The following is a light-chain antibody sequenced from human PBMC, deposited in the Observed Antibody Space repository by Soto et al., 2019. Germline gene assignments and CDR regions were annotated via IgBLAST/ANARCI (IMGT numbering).Light chain of an antibody. J-gene: IGLJ1*01. CDR3: SSYTSTSTL. CDR1: SSDIGGYNH. Sequence: QSAVTQPASVSGSPGQSITISCTGTSSDIGGYNHVSWYQQHPGKAPKLMIYNVSNRPSGVSNRFSGSKSGNTASLTISGLQAEDGADYYCSSYTSTSTLFGTGTKLTVL. V-gene: IGLV2-14*03. CDR2: NVS.